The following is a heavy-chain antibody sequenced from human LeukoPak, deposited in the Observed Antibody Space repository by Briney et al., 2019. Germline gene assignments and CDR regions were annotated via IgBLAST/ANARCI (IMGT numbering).Heavy chain of an antibody. Sequence: GGSLRLSCAASGFTFSNYAMSWARQAPGKGLEWVSAIGISVGSTFYADSVKGRFTISRDNSKDTLSLQMNSLRAEDTAMYYCANHLGFGPQGRYFDYWGQGTLVTVSS. D-gene: IGHD3-10*01. CDR3: ANHLGFGPQGRYFDY. CDR2: IGISVGST. CDR1: GFTFSNYA. J-gene: IGHJ4*02. V-gene: IGHV3-23*01.